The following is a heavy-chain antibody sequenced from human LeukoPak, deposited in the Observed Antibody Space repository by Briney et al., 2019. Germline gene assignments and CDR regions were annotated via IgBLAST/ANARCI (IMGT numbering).Heavy chain of an antibody. V-gene: IGHV4-31*03. CDR3: ARMKLGYCSSTSCKQFDY. CDR2: IYYSGST. Sequence: PSQTLSLTCTVSGGSISSGGSYWSWIRQHPGKCLEWIGYIYYSGSTYYNPSLKSRVTISVDTSKNQFSLKLSSVTAADTAVYYCARMKLGYCSSTSCKQFDYWGQGTLVTVSS. CDR1: GGSISSGGSY. J-gene: IGHJ4*02. D-gene: IGHD2-2*01.